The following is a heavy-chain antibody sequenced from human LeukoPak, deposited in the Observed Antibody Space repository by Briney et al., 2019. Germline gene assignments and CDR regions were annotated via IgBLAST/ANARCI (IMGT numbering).Heavy chain of an antibody. Sequence: GGSLRLSCAASGFTFSSYRMSWVRQAPGKGLEWVANIKQDGSDKYYVDSVKGRFTISRDNAKNSLYLQMNSLRAEDTAVYYCARSGYGSSWYVGYWGQGTLVTVSS. D-gene: IGHD6-13*01. CDR3: ARSGYGSSWYVGY. J-gene: IGHJ4*02. V-gene: IGHV3-7*05. CDR1: GFTFSSYR. CDR2: IKQDGSDK.